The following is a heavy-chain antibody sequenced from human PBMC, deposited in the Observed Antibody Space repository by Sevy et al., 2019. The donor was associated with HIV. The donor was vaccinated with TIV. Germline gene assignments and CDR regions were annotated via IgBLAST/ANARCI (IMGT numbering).Heavy chain of an antibody. J-gene: IGHJ4*02. V-gene: IGHV3-15*04. CDR2: FESKTDGGTT. CDR3: TTEYPSGPLDY. Sequence: GGSLRLSCTASGFTFSNAWMTWVRQAPGKGLEWVGRFESKTDGGTTDYPAPVKGRFTISRDDSKNTLYLQMNSLKTEDTAVYFCTTEYPSGPLDYWGQGTLVTVSS. CDR1: GFTFSNAW.